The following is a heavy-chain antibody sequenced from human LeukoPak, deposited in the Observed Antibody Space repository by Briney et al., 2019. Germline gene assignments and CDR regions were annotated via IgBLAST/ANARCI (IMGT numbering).Heavy chain of an antibody. CDR2: INPNSGGT. Sequence: ASVKVSCKASGYTFTGYYMHWVRQAPGQGLEWMGWINPNSGGTNYAQKFQSRVTMTRDTSISTAYVELSRLRSDDTAVYYCARARFRYGSGSYGDYWGQGTLVTVSS. CDR1: GYTFTGYY. CDR3: ARARFRYGSGSYGDY. J-gene: IGHJ4*02. V-gene: IGHV1-2*02. D-gene: IGHD3-10*01.